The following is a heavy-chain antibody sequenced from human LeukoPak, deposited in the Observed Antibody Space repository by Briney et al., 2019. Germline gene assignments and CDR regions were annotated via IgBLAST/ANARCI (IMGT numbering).Heavy chain of an antibody. D-gene: IGHD3-10*01. J-gene: IGHJ5*02. CDR2: ISSSGSTI. CDR3: ARDPSPSYYYGSGSYYPYNWFDP. Sequence: WGVLRLSCAASGFTFSDYYMSWIRQAPGKGLEWVSYISSSGSTIYYADSVKGRFTISRDNAKNSLYLQMNSLRAEDTAVYYCARDPSPSYYYGSGSYYPYNWFDPWGQGTLVTVSS. V-gene: IGHV3-11*01. CDR1: GFTFSDYY.